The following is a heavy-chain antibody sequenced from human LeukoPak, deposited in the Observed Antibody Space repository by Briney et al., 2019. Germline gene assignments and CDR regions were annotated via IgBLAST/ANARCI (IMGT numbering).Heavy chain of an antibody. CDR2: VNARGYST. CDR1: GFTFSSYA. Sequence: GGSLRLSCAASGFTFSSYAMSWARQAPGKGLEWVSAVNARGYSTYYADSVKGRFTISRDNSKNTVFLQMSSLRVEDTAVYYCANLITVGATPSSFDYWGQGTLVTVSS. D-gene: IGHD1-26*01. J-gene: IGHJ4*02. V-gene: IGHV3-23*01. CDR3: ANLITVGATPSSFDY.